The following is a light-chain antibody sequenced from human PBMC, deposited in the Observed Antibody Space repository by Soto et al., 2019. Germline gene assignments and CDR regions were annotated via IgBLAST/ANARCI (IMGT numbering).Light chain of an antibody. Sequence: EIVLTQSPGTLSLSPGERATLSCRASQSVSSSYLAWYQQKPGQAPRLLIYGASSRATGIPDRFSGSGSGTDFTLTISRLEPEDVAMYYCQQYGSSHWTFGQGTKVEIK. J-gene: IGKJ1*01. CDR2: GAS. CDR3: QQYGSSHWT. V-gene: IGKV3-20*01. CDR1: QSVSSSY.